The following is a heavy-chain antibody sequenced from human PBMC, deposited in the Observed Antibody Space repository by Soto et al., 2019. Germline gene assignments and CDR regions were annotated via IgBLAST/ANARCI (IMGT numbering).Heavy chain of an antibody. J-gene: IGHJ3*02. CDR3: SRSPLHTAMLDAFDI. CDR2: INLSGGST. V-gene: IGHV1-46*03. Sequence: QVQLVQSGAEVKKPGASVKVSCKASGYTFTSYYMHWVRQAPGQGLEWMGIINLSGGSTSYAQKFQGRVTMTRDTSTSTVYMELSSLRSEDTAVYYCSRSPLHTAMLDAFDIWGQGTMVTVSS. D-gene: IGHD5-18*01. CDR1: GYTFTSYY.